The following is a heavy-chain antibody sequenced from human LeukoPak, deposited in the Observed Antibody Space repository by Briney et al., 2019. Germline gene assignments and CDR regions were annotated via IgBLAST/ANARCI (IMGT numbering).Heavy chain of an antibody. V-gene: IGHV3-7*01. CDR1: GFTFSRCW. Sequence: PGGSLRLSCAASGFTFSRCWMSWVRQAPGKGLEWVANIHQDGSDKYYVDSVKGRFTISRDNAKNSLYLQMNSLRAEDTAVYYCARDPYCSSTSCYANYYYYMDVWGKGTTVTISS. CDR3: ARDPYCSSTSCYANYYYYMDV. CDR2: IHQDGSDK. D-gene: IGHD2-2*01. J-gene: IGHJ6*03.